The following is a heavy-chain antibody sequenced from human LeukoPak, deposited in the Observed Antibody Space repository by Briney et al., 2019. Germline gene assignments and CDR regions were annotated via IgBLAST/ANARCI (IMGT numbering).Heavy chain of an antibody. CDR1: GVSIRSGTYY. CDR3: ARLWDSTGLYFYYYMDV. J-gene: IGHJ6*03. Sequence: SETLSLTCIVSGVSIRSGTYYWGWIRQPPGKGLEWIGNYHNGNSYYNPSLKSRVTISEDTSGNQFSLRVTSVTAADTAVYYCARLWDSTGLYFYYYMDVWGEGTTVTVSS. D-gene: IGHD6-25*01. V-gene: IGHV4-39*01. CDR2: YHNGNS.